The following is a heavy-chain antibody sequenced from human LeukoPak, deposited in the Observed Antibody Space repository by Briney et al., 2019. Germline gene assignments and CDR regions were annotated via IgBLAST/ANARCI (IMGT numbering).Heavy chain of an antibody. V-gene: IGHV4-39*01. CDR2: IYFRGGT. CDR1: GASISSSYY. Sequence: SETLSLTCTVSGASISSSYYWGWIRQSPGNALEWIASIYFRGGTYYNPSLKSRVTISVDATKNVCSLKLTSVAAAETAVYYCVRHIAMGSPLYDWGQGTLVTVSA. CDR3: VRHIAMGSPLYD. D-gene: IGHD6-13*01. J-gene: IGHJ4*02.